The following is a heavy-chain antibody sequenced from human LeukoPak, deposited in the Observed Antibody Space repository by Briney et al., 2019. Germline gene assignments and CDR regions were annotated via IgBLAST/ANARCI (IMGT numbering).Heavy chain of an antibody. CDR2: ISYDESNK. J-gene: IGHJ6*03. Sequence: GGSLRLSCAASGFTFNSYGMHWVRQAPGKGLEWVAIISYDESNKYYADSVKGRFTISRDNSKNTLFLQMTSLRAEDTAVYYCSKHPGDFTGIVNYYYMDLWGKGTTVTVSS. CDR3: SKHPGDFTGIVNYYYMDL. D-gene: IGHD1-26*01. CDR1: GFTFNSYG. V-gene: IGHV3-30*18.